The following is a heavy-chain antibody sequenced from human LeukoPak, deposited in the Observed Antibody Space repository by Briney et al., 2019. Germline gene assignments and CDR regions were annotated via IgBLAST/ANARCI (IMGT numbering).Heavy chain of an antibody. J-gene: IGHJ6*03. CDR2: IYPGDSDT. CDR1: GSIFTSYW. V-gene: IGHV5-51*01. CDR3: ARAIAVSGRYYYYYMDV. D-gene: IGHD6-19*01. Sequence: GASLKISCKGSGSIFTSYWIGWGRPLPGKGLEWLGIIYPGDSDTRYSPSFQGQVTISADKSISTAYLQWSSLKASDTAMYYCARAIAVSGRYYYYYMDVWGKGTTVTISS.